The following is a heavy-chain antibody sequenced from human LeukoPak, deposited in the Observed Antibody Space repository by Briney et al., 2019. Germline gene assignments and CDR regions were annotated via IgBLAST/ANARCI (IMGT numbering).Heavy chain of an antibody. Sequence: SETLSLTCTVSGYSISSGYYWGWIRQPPGKGLEWIGSIYHSGSTYYNPSLKSRVTISVDTSKNQFSLKLSSVTAADTAVYYCAREGMVRGVINSWGQGTLVTVSS. CDR2: IYHSGST. V-gene: IGHV4-38-2*02. CDR1: GYSISSGYY. J-gene: IGHJ4*02. D-gene: IGHD3-10*01. CDR3: AREGMVRGVINS.